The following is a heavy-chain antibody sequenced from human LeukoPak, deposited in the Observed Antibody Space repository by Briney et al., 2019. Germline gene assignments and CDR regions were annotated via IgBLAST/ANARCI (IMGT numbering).Heavy chain of an antibody. CDR3: ARRITISGLGYYMDL. J-gene: IGHJ6*04. CDR2: ISSSSSYI. V-gene: IGHV3-21*01. CDR1: GFTFSTYS. Sequence: GGSLRLSCAASGFTFSTYSMNWVRQAPGKGLERVSSISSSSSYIYYADSMKGRFTISRDNAKNSLYLQMNSLRDEDTAVYYCARRITISGLGYYMDLWGKGTTVIVSS. D-gene: IGHD3-3*01.